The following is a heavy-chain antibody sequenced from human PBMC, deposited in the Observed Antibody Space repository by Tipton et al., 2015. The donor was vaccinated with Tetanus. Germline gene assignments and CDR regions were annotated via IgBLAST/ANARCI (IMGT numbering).Heavy chain of an antibody. J-gene: IGHJ4*02. CDR2: IYYSGST. CDR3: ARDRRDFAYDSRGFYSPLYYFDN. Sequence: GASINDSPYFWNWFRQLPGKGLEWIGYIYYSGSTFYNPSLKSRLTMSVDTSKNQFSLKLTSVTAADTAVYFCARDRRDFAYDSRGFYSPLYYFDNWGQGLRVTVSS. V-gene: IGHV4-31*02. CDR1: GASINDSPYF. D-gene: IGHD3-22*01.